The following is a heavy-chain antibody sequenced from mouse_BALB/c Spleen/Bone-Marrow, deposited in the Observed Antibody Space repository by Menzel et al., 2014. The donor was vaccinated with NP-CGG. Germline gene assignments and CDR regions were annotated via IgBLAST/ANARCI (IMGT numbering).Heavy chain of an antibody. V-gene: IGHV5-4*02. CDR3: ANYYGSTWFAY. J-gene: IGHJ3*01. Sequence: EVQLQQSGGGLVKPGGSLKLSCAASGFTFSDYYMYWVRQTPENRLEWVATISDGGSYTYYPDSVKGRFTISRDNARNNLYLQMSSLKSEDTAMYYCANYYGSTWFAYWGQGTLVTVSA. D-gene: IGHD1-1*01. CDR1: GFTFSDYY. CDR2: ISDGGSYT.